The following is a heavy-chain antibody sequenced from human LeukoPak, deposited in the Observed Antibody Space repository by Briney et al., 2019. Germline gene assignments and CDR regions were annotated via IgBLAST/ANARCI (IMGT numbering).Heavy chain of an antibody. CDR2: IIPIFGTA. CDR3: ASAIEYSSSTVAFGI. CDR1: GGTFSSYA. V-gene: IGHV1-69*05. Sequence: RASVKVSCKASGGTFSSYAINWVRQAPGQGLEWMGGIIPIFGTANYAQKFQGRVTITTDESTSTACMELSSLRSEDTAVYYCASAIEYSSSTVAFGIWGQGTMVTVSS. J-gene: IGHJ3*02. D-gene: IGHD6-6*01.